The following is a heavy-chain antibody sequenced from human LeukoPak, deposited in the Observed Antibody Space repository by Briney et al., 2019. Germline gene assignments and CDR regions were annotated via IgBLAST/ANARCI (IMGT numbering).Heavy chain of an antibody. Sequence: GESLRLSCAASGLTVRNNYMSWVRQAPGKGLEWVSVVYSDGSTYYEDSVKGRFTISRDTSKNTLSLQMNSLRVEDTAVYYCAREKGRGVISPYYDYWGQGTLVTVS. CDR2: VYSDGST. CDR3: AREKGRGVISPYYDY. D-gene: IGHD3-10*01. J-gene: IGHJ4*02. V-gene: IGHV3-53*01. CDR1: GLTVRNNY.